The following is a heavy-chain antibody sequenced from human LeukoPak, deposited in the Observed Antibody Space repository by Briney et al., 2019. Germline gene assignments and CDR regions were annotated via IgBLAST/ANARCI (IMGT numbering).Heavy chain of an antibody. CDR2: ISYDGSNK. D-gene: IGHD3-10*01. CDR1: GFTFSSYA. Sequence: GRSLRLSCAASGFTFSSYAMHWVRQAPGKGLEWVAVISYDGSNKYYADSVKGRFTISRDNSKNTLYLQMNSLRAEDTAVYYCARDGITMVRGVTNTGAFDIWGQGTMVTVSS. CDR3: ARDGITMVRGVTNTGAFDI. V-gene: IGHV3-30-3*01. J-gene: IGHJ3*02.